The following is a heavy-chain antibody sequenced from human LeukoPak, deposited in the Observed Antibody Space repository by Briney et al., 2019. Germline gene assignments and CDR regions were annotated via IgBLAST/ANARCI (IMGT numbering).Heavy chain of an antibody. CDR2: IYYSGST. CDR1: GGSISSYY. V-gene: IGHV4-59*12. Sequence: SETLSLTCTVSGGSISSYYWSWIRQPPGKGLEWIGSIYYSGSTYYNPSLKSRVTISVDTSKNQFSLQLNSVTPEDTAVYYCARDSSLRYFDRKDAFDIWGQGTMVTVSS. J-gene: IGHJ3*02. CDR3: ARDSSLRYFDRKDAFDI. D-gene: IGHD3-9*01.